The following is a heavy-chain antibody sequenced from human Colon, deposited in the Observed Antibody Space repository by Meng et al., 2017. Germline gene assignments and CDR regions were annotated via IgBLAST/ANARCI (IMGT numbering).Heavy chain of an antibody. V-gene: IGHV1-2*06. Sequence: HVQLVQSGTEVKKPGASVKVSCKTSGYTFTGYYMQWVRQAPGQGLEWLGRIHPNTGATNYAQKFQDRVTMTRDTSISTVYMELNTLTSDDTAVYYCARDGSYGLDLDFWGQGTLVTVSS. CDR3: ARDGSYGLDLDF. CDR2: IHPNTGAT. J-gene: IGHJ4*02. CDR1: GYTFTGYY. D-gene: IGHD3-3*01.